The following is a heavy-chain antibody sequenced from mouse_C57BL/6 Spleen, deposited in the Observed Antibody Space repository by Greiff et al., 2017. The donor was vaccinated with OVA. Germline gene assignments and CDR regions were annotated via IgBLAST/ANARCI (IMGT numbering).Heavy chain of an antibody. D-gene: IGHD1-1*01. V-gene: IGHV1-62-2*01. CDR1: GYTFTEYT. Sequence: VQLQESGAELVKPGASVKLSCKASGYTFTEYTIHWVKQRSGQGLEWIGWFYPGSGSIKYNEKFKDKATLTADKSSSTVYMELSRVTSEDAAVYFCARHGGITTGVDNPFAYWGQGTLVTVSA. CDR2: FYPGSGSI. CDR3: ARHGGITTGVDNPFAY. J-gene: IGHJ3*01.